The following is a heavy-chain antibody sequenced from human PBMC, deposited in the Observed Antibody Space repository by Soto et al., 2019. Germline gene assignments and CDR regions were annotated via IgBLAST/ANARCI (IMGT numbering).Heavy chain of an antibody. CDR3: ARAPRLYYFDY. CDR1: GGSISSYY. V-gene: IGHV4-59*01. Sequence: SETLSLTCTVSGGSISSYYWSWIRQPPGKGLEWIGYIYNSGTTDYNPSLKSRVTISVDTSKNQLSLKLNSVTAADTAVYYCARAPRLYYFDYWGQGTLVTVPQ. D-gene: IGHD3-22*01. CDR2: IYNSGTT. J-gene: IGHJ4*02.